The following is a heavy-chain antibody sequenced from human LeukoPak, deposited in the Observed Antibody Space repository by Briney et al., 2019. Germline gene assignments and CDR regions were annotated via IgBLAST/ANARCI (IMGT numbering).Heavy chain of an antibody. CDR2: INPNSGGT. V-gene: IGHV1-2*02. CDR3: ASISSSGSSLYYYYMDV. Sequence: ASVKVSCKASGYTFAGYYTHWVRQAPGQGLEWMGWINPNSGGTNYAQKFQGRVTMTRDTSISTAYMELSRLRSDDTAVYYCASISSSGSSLYYYYMDVWGKGTTVTVSS. J-gene: IGHJ6*03. CDR1: GYTFAGYY. D-gene: IGHD1-26*01.